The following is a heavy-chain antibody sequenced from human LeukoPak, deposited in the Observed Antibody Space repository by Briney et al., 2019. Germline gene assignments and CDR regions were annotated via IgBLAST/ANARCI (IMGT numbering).Heavy chain of an antibody. CDR2: ISSSSSTI. CDR1: GFTFSSYS. D-gene: IGHD2-2*01. CDR3: ARVGGYCSSTSCSYFDY. J-gene: IGHJ4*02. Sequence: TGGSLRLSCAASGFTFSSYSMNWVRQAPGKGLEWVSYISSSSSTIYYADSVKGRFTISRDNSKNTLYLQMNSLRAEDTAVYYCARVGGYCSSTSCSYFDYWGQGTLVTVSS. V-gene: IGHV3-48*01.